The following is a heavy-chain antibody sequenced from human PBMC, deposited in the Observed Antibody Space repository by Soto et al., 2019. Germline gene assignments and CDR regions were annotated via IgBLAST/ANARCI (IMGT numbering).Heavy chain of an antibody. CDR1: GVSVSSGAFY. CDR2: IYFTGGT. Sequence: QVQLQESGPGLVKPSETLSLTCTVSGVSVSSGAFYWSWIRQPPGKGLEWMGYIYFTGGTNYNPSLKSRLTISLDTSKNQFSLRLSSVTAADTALYYCAAVYGRTGWFDPWGQGTLVTVSS. J-gene: IGHJ5*02. V-gene: IGHV4-61*08. CDR3: AAVYGRTGWFDP. D-gene: IGHD6-6*01.